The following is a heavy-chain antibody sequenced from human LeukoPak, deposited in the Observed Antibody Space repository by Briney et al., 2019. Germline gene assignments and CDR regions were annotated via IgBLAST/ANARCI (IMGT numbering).Heavy chain of an antibody. CDR3: ELRLGELSDDYYYYGMDV. V-gene: IGHV5-10-1*01. CDR2: IDPSDSYT. J-gene: IGHJ6*04. Sequence: GESLRISCKGSGYSFTSYWISWVRQMPGKGLEWMGRIDPSDSYTNYGPSFQGHVTISADKSISTAYLQWSSLKASDTAMYYCELRLGELSDDYYYYGMDVWGKGTTVTVSS. CDR1: GYSFTSYW. D-gene: IGHD3-16*02.